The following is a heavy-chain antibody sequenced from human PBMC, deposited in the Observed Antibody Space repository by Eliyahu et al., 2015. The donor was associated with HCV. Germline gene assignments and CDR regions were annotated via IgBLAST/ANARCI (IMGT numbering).Heavy chain of an antibody. CDR3: ARFLYYDFWSGYYPGYFDY. Sequence: QVQLQESGPGLVKPSQTLSLTCTVSGGSISSGAYYWSWIRQPPGKGLEWIGYIYYSGSTYYNPSLKSRVTISVDTSKNQFSLKLSSVTAADTAVYYCARFLYYDFWSGYYPGYFDYWGQGTLVTVSS. J-gene: IGHJ4*02. CDR1: GGSISSGAYY. V-gene: IGHV4-30-4*01. CDR2: IYYSGST. D-gene: IGHD3-3*01.